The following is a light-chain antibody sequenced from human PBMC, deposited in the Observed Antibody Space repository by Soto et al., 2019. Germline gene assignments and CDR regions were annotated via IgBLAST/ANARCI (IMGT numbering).Light chain of an antibody. CDR3: QRYMSSVT. CDR1: QSVDTTF. J-gene: IGKJ1*01. CDR2: GAS. Sequence: EIVLTQSPGSLSLSPGQRATLSCRASQSVDTTFFAWYQKKPGQAPRLLIQGASKRATGIPDRFSGSGSGTDITLIISRLEPEDFAVYYWQRYMSSVTCGQGTKVEIK. V-gene: IGKV3-20*01.